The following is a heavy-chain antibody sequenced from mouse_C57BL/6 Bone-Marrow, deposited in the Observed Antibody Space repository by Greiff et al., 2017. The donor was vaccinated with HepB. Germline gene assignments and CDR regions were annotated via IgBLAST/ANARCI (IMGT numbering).Heavy chain of an antibody. Sequence: EVQLVESGGDLVKPGGSLKLSCAASGFTFSSYGMSWVRQTPDKRLEWVATISSGGSYTYYPDSVKGRFTISRDNAKNTLYLQMSSLKSEDTAMYYCAGHIWFSWFAYWGQGTLVTVSA. J-gene: IGHJ3*01. CDR2: ISSGGSYT. CDR1: GFTFSSYG. V-gene: IGHV5-6*01. CDR3: AGHIWFSWFAY. D-gene: IGHD2-2*01.